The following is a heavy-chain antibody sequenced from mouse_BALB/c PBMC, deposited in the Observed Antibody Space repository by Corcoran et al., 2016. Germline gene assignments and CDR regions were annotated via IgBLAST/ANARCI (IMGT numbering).Heavy chain of an antibody. CDR2: INTNTGKT. V-gene: IGHV9-3-1*01. CDR1: GYTFTNFG. J-gene: IGHJ4*01. CDR3: AREPRAMDY. Sequence: QIQLVQSGPELKKPGETVKISCKASGYTFTNFGMNWVKQAPGKGLMRMGWINTNTGKTTYADDLKGRFAFSLETSASTANLQINNLKNEDTATYFCAREPRAMDYWGQGTSVTVSS.